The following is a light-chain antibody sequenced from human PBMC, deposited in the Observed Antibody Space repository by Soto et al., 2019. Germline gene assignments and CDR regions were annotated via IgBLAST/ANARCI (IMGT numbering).Light chain of an antibody. V-gene: IGKV3-11*01. CDR2: DAS. J-gene: IGKJ1*01. CDR1: QSLTSY. Sequence: EVVLTQSPAALSLSPGERATLSCRASQSLTSYLAWYQQNPGQAPRLLIYDASSRATGIPPRFSGSGSGTEFTLTISSLQPDDFATYYCQQYNSYWTFGQGTKVDI. CDR3: QQYNSYWT.